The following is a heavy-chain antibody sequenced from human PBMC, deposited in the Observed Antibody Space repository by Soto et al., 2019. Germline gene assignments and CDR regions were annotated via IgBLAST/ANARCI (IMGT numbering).Heavy chain of an antibody. J-gene: IGHJ6*02. CDR2: ISSSSSTI. V-gene: IGHV3-48*02. CDR3: ARDPFHCSGYYGPSPDYYYYGMDV. D-gene: IGHD3-22*01. CDR1: GFTFSNAW. Sequence: GGSLRLSCAASGFTFSNAWMNWVRQAPGKGLEWVSYISSSSSTIYYADSVKGRFTISRDNAKNSLYLQMNSLRDEDTAVYYCARDPFHCSGYYGPSPDYYYYGMDVWGQGTTVTVSS.